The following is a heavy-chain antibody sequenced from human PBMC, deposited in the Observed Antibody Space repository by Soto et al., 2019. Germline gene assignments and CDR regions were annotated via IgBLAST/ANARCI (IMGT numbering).Heavy chain of an antibody. CDR1: GFLFSNYW. V-gene: IGHV3-74*01. J-gene: IGHJ4*02. CDR2: ISNDGSIT. Sequence: GGSPRISCEASGFLFSNYWMHWVRQTPGTGLVWVSRISNDGSITNYADSVKGRFTISRDNAKNTLYLQMNSLRAEDTAVYYCAKDLTWNQADYWGQGALVTVSS. D-gene: IGHD1-1*01. CDR3: AKDLTWNQADY.